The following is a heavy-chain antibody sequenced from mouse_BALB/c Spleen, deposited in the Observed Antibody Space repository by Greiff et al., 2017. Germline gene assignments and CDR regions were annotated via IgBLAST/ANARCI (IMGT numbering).Heavy chain of an antibody. CDR2: ISYDGSN. Sequence: VQLQQSGPGLVKPSQSLSLTCSVTGYSITSGYYWNWIRQFPGNKLEWMGYISYDGSNNYNPSLKNRISITRDTSKNQFFLKLNSVTTEDTATYYCARVGYGYVGKDYWGQGTTLTVSS. J-gene: IGHJ2*01. D-gene: IGHD1-2*01. V-gene: IGHV3-6*02. CDR3: ARVGYGYVGKDY. CDR1: GYSITSGYY.